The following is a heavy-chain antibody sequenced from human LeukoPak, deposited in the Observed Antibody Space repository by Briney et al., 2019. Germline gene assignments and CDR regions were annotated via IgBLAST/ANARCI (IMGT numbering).Heavy chain of an antibody. D-gene: IGHD4-17*01. CDR3: ARVPHFGDYGWFDP. CDR2: IYYTGST. J-gene: IGHJ5*02. CDR1: GGSISSSY. V-gene: IGHV4-59*01. Sequence: SETLSLTCTVSGGSISSSYWSWIRQPPGKGLEWIGYIYYTGSTTYNPSLKSRVTISIDTSKNQFSLKLSSVTAADTAVYYCARVPHFGDYGWFDPWGQGTLVTVSS.